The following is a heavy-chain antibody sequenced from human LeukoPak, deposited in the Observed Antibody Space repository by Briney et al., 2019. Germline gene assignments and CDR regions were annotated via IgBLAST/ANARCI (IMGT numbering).Heavy chain of an antibody. CDR2: INHSGST. D-gene: IGHD2-8*01. Sequence: SETLSLTCAVYGGSFSGYYWSWIRQPPGKGLEWIGEINHSGSTNYDPSLKSRVTISVDTSKNQFSLKLSSVTAADTAVYYCARIYCTNGVCYYDYWGQGTLVTVSS. CDR3: ARIYCTNGVCYYDY. J-gene: IGHJ4*02. V-gene: IGHV4-34*01. CDR1: GGSFSGYY.